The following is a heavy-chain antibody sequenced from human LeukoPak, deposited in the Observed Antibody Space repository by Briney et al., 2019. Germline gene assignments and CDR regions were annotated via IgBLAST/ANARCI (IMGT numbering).Heavy chain of an antibody. CDR1: GFSFSSSW. J-gene: IGHJ6*03. CDR2: INDDETST. Sequence: GGSLRLSCAASGFSFSSSWMHWVRQVPGKGLEWVSRINDDETSTTYAESVKGRFTISRDNAKNTLYLQMNTLRAEDTAVYYCTRDGDTGMVGGYYYYMDVWGKGTTVTVSS. D-gene: IGHD5-18*01. V-gene: IGHV3-74*01. CDR3: TRDGDTGMVGGYYYYMDV.